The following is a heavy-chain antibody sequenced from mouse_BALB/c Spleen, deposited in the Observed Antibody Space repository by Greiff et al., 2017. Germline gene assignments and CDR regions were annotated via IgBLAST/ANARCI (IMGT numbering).Heavy chain of an antibody. CDR2: ISSGSSTI. J-gene: IGHJ4*01. V-gene: IGHV5-17*02. CDR1: GFTFSSFG. CDR3: ARDGYDDAMDY. Sequence: EVHLVESGGGLVQPGGSRKLSCAASGFTFSSFGMHWVRQAPEKGLEWVAYISSGSSTIYYADTVKGRFTISRDNPKNTLFLQMTSLRSEDTAMYYCARDGYDDAMDYWGQGTSVTVSS. D-gene: IGHD2-2*01.